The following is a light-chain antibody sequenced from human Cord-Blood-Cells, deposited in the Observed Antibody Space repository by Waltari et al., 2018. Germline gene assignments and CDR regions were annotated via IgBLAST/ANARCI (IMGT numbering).Light chain of an antibody. Sequence: EIVLTQSPATLSLSPGERATLSCRASQNVNSYLIWYQLKPGQAPRLLIYDAFNRATGIPARFSGSGSGTDFTLTISSLEPEDFADYYCQQRANWPITFGQGTRLEIK. J-gene: IGKJ5*01. V-gene: IGKV3-11*01. CDR2: DAF. CDR3: QQRANWPIT. CDR1: QNVNSY.